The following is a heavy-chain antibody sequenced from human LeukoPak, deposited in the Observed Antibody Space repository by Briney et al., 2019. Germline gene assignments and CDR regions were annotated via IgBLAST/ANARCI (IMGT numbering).Heavy chain of an antibody. V-gene: IGHV4-34*01. J-gene: IGHJ6*02. CDR2: INHSGST. CDR3: ARHGITIFGVNYYYGMDV. CDR1: GGSFSGYY. D-gene: IGHD3-3*01. Sequence: SETLSLTCAVYGGSFSGYYWSWIRQPPGKGLEWIGEINHSGSTNYNPSLKSRVTISVDTSKNQFSLKLSSVTAADTAVYYCARHGITIFGVNYYYGMDVWGQGTTVTVSS.